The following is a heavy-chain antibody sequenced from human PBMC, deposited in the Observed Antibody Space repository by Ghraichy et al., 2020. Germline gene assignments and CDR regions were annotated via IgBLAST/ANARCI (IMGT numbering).Heavy chain of an antibody. D-gene: IGHD1-26*01. Sequence: ASVKVSCKASGYTFTSYGISWVRQAPGQGLEWMGWISAYNGNTNYAQKLQGRVTMTTDTSTSTAYMELRSLRSDDTAVYYCARVQLVGATSDAFDIWGQGTMVTVSS. CDR1: GYTFTSYG. V-gene: IGHV1-18*01. CDR2: ISAYNGNT. CDR3: ARVQLVGATSDAFDI. J-gene: IGHJ3*02.